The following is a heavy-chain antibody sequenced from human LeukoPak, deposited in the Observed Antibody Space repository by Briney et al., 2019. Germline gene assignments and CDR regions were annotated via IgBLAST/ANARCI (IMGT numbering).Heavy chain of an antibody. CDR1: GYTFTDYY. Sequence: GASVKVSCKASGYTFTDYYMHWVRQAPGQGLEWMGWINPNSGGTNYAQKLQGRVTMTTDTSTSTAYMELRSLRSDDTAVYYCARGYYCTHGVCYGGDFDNWGQGTLVTVSS. CDR3: ARGYYCTHGVCYGGDFDN. CDR2: INPNSGGT. J-gene: IGHJ4*02. V-gene: IGHV1-2*02. D-gene: IGHD2-8*01.